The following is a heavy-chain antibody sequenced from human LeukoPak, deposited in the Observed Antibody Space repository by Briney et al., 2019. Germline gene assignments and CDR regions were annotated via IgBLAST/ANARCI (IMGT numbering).Heavy chain of an antibody. J-gene: IGHJ4*02. CDR2: FDPEDGET. Sequence: ASVKVSCKVPGYTLTELSMHWVRQAPGKGLEWMGGFDPEDGETIYAQKFQGRVTMTEDTSTDTAYMELSSLRSEDTAVYYCATAGVRTYYDYVWGSYRRDLDYWGQGTLVTVSS. CDR3: ATAGVRTYYDYVWGSYRRDLDY. V-gene: IGHV1-24*01. D-gene: IGHD3-16*02. CDR1: GYTLTELS.